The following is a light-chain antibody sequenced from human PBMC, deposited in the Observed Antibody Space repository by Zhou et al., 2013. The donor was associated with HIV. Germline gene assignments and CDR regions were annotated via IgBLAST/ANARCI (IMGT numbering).Light chain of an antibody. J-gene: IGKJ5*01. CDR2: GAS. V-gene: IGKV3-20*01. CDR3: QQYGSSPFT. Sequence: EILLTQSPGSLALSPGDRATLSCRVSESIYSAYLAWYQQRPGQAPRLLIFGASSRATGTPDRFSASGSGTDFSLTISRLEPEDFAVYYCQQYGSSPFTFGQGTRLEIK. CDR1: ESIYSAY.